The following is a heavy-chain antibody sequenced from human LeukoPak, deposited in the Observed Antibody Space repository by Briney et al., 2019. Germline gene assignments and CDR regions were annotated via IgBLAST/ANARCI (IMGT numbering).Heavy chain of an antibody. CDR1: GFTFSSYA. D-gene: IGHD2-15*01. Sequence: GGSLRLSCAASGFTFSSYAVSWVRQAPEEGVEWVSNICGSGGSTYYVDSVKGRFTISRDNSKNTPYLQMSGLRAEGPSLCSFEKDYCSGRSCYSGLDYWGQGTLVTVSS. CDR3: EKDYCSGRSCYSGLDY. V-gene: IGHV3-23*01. CDR2: ICGSGGST. J-gene: IGHJ4*02.